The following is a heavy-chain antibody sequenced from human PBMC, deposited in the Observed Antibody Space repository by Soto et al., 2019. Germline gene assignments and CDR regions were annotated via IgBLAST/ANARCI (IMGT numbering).Heavy chain of an antibody. V-gene: IGHV3-23*01. J-gene: IGHJ6*02. CDR1: GFTFSSYA. CDR3: AKSTGITIFGVVTPNGMDV. Sequence: GGSLRLSCAASGFTFSSYAMSWVRQAPGKGLEWVSAISGSGGSTYYADSVKGRFTISRDNSKNTLYLQMNSLGAEDTAVYYCAKSTGITIFGVVTPNGMDVWGQGT. CDR2: ISGSGGST. D-gene: IGHD3-3*01.